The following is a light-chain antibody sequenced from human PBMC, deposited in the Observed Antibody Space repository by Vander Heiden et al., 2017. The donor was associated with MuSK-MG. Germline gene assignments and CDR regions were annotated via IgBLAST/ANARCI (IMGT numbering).Light chain of an antibody. CDR3: QVWDSSSDHVI. CDR2: YDS. CDR1: NIGTKS. Sequence: SFLLPQPPPLSLAPGKPAIITCAGDNIGTKSVHWYQQRPGQAPVLVVSYDSDRPSGIPERFSGSNSGNTATLTISRVEAGDEADYYCQVWDSSSDHVIFGGGTKVTVL. J-gene: IGLJ2*01. V-gene: IGLV3-21*03.